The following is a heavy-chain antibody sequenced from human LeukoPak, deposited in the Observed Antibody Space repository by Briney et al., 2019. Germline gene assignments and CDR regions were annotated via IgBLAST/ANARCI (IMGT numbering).Heavy chain of an antibody. CDR2: IYYSGST. J-gene: IGHJ4*02. Sequence: SETLSLTCTVSGGSVSSGSYYWSRIRQPPGKGLEWIGYIYYSGSTSYNPSLKSRVTISVDTSKNQFSLKLSSVTAADTAVYYCAREATLTNFDYWGQGTLVTVSS. D-gene: IGHD4-17*01. V-gene: IGHV4-61*01. CDR1: GGSVSSGSYY. CDR3: AREATLTNFDY.